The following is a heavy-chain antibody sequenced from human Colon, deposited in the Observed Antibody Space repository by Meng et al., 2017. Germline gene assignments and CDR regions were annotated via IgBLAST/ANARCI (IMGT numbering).Heavy chain of an antibody. J-gene: IGHJ4*02. CDR3: ARSPYSGSALPFFDY. D-gene: IGHD1-26*01. CDR2: IYSSGRT. V-gene: IGHV4-4*07. CDR1: GGSMSGSY. Sequence: LQESRPGRSQPSETPSLPCTVSGGSMSGSYWNWIRQPAGKGLEWIGHIYSSGRTNYNPSLKSRVSISGDTSNKQFSLKLTSVTAADTAVYYCARSPYSGSALPFFDYWGQGSLVTVSS.